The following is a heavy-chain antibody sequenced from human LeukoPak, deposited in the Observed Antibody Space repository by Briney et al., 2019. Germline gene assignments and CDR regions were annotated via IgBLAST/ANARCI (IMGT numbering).Heavy chain of an antibody. J-gene: IGHJ4*02. D-gene: IGHD2-2*03. CDR3: ARGGYCSSTSCPRVY. CDR1: GGTFSSYA. Sequence: SVKVSCKASGGTFSSYAISWVRQAPGQGVEWRGGIYHIFGKANYAEKFQGRVTITADESTSTAYTGLRSLRSEDTAVYYCARGGYCSSTSCPRVYWGQGTLVAVSS. CDR2: IYHIFGKA. V-gene: IGHV1-69*13.